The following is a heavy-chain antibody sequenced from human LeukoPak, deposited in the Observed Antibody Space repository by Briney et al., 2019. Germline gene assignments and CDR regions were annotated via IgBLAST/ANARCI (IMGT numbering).Heavy chain of an antibody. CDR2: IDAGGST. V-gene: IGHV4-61*02. D-gene: IGHD6-6*01. CDR1: GGSISSGGSIGSFY. J-gene: IGHJ6*03. CDR3: ARAREIKPYSSSSYYYYYYMDV. Sequence: PSETLSLTCTVSGGSISSGGSIGSFYWSWIRQPAGKGLEWIGRIDAGGSTNYNPSLRGRVTISVDTSKNQFSLRLSSVTAADTAVYYCARAREIKPYSSSSYYYYYYMDVWGKGTTVTVSS.